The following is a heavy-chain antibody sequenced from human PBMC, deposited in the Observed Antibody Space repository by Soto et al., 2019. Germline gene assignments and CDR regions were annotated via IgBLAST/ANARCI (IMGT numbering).Heavy chain of an antibody. J-gene: IGHJ3*02. Sequence: ASVKVSCKASGYTFTSYGISWVRQAPGQGLEWMGWISAYNGNTNYAQKLQGRVTMTTDTSTSTAYMELRSLRSDDTAVYYCARNTYYYDSSGDAFDIWGQGTMVTVSS. CDR3: ARNTYYYDSSGDAFDI. CDR2: ISAYNGNT. V-gene: IGHV1-18*04. D-gene: IGHD3-22*01. CDR1: GYTFTSYG.